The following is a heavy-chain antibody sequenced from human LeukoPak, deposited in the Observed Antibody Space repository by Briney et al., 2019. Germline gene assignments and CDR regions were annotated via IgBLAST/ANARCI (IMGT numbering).Heavy chain of an antibody. CDR2: IYYSGST. J-gene: IGHJ3*02. V-gene: IGHV4-59*08. CDR3: VRLRDRRPPGIWSAFVPDAFDI. D-gene: IGHD3-3*01. CDR1: GGSISNYY. Sequence: PSETLSLTCTVSGGSISNYYWSWVRQPPGKGLEWIGYIYYSGSTNYNPSLKSRVTISVDTSKNQFSLKLSSVTAADTALFYCVRLRDRRPPGIWSAFVPDAFDIWGQGTMVTVSS.